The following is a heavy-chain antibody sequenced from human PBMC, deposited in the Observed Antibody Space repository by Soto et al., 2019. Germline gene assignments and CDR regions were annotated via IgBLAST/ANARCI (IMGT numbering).Heavy chain of an antibody. V-gene: IGHV1-18*04. CDR3: ARDDQLELPNYGMDV. CDR1: GYTFTSYG. Sequence: KVSCKASGYTFTSYGISWVRQAPGQGLEWMGWISAYNGNTNYAQKLQGRVTMTTDTSTSTAYMELRSLRSDDTAVYYCARDDQLELPNYGMDVWGQGTTVTVSS. CDR2: ISAYNGNT. D-gene: IGHD1-7*01. J-gene: IGHJ6*02.